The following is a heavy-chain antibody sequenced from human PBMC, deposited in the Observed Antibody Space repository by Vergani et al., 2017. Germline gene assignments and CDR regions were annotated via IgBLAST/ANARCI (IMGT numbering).Heavy chain of an antibody. D-gene: IGHD2-15*01. Sequence: QVQLVQSGAEVKKPGASVKVFCKASGYTFTGYYMHWVRQAPGQGLEWMGWINPNSGGTNYAQKFQGRVTMTRDTSISTAYMEPSRLRSDDTAVYYCARDPYCSGGSCNDYWGQGTLVTVSS. CDR2: INPNSGGT. CDR1: GYTFTGYY. J-gene: IGHJ4*02. V-gene: IGHV1-2*02. CDR3: ARDPYCSGGSCNDY.